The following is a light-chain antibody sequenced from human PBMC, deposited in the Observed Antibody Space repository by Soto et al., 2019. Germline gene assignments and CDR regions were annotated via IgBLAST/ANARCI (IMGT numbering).Light chain of an antibody. Sequence: DIVLTQSPATLSVSPGDIVTLSCRASESLFGFLAWYQQNPGQAPRLLMYGVSTRATGIPARFSGGRSATDFTLTISSLQSEDSAFYFCQSYNDWPFASGLGTRLEI. CDR1: ESLFGF. V-gene: IGKV3-15*01. CDR3: QSYNDWPFA. CDR2: GVS. J-gene: IGKJ2*01.